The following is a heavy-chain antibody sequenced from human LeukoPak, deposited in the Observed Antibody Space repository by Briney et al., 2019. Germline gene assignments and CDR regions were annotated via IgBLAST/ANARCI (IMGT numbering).Heavy chain of an antibody. D-gene: IGHD3-16*01. CDR3: ARASWVSSTDAVR. J-gene: IGHJ4*02. V-gene: IGHV3-23*01. CDR1: GLSFRTFA. CDR2: IRGNSET. Sequence: AGGSLRLSCAASGLSFRTFAMSWVRQGPARGLEWVSSIRGNSETFYADSVKGRFTLYSDSSRNTVYLQLNNLRVEDTAIYYCARASWVSSTDAVRWGQGTLVTVSS.